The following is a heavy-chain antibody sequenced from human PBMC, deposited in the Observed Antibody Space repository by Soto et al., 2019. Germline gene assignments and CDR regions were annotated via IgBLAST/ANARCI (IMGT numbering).Heavy chain of an antibody. D-gene: IGHD5-18*01. J-gene: IGHJ3*02. CDR3: ARGYSYGYHAFDI. CDR2: IYYSGST. Sequence: PSETLSLTCTVSGGSISSYYWSWIRQPPGKGLEWIGYIYYSGSTNYNPSLKSRVTISVDTSKNQFSLKLSSVTAADTAVYYCARGYSYGYHAFDIWGQGTMVTVSS. CDR1: GGSISSYY. V-gene: IGHV4-59*01.